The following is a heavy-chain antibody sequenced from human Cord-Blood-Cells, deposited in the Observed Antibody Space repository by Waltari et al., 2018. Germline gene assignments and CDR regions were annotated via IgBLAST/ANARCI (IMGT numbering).Heavy chain of an antibody. V-gene: IGHV1-2*04. Sequence: QVQLVQSGAEVKKPGASVKVSCKASGYTFTGYYMHWVRQAPGQGLEWMGWINPNSGGTNYAKKFQGWVTMTRDTSISTAYMELSRLRSDDTAVYYCARAGSSSWYYFDYWGQGTLVTVSS. CDR3: ARAGSSSWYYFDY. CDR1: GYTFTGYY. J-gene: IGHJ4*02. D-gene: IGHD6-13*01. CDR2: INPNSGGT.